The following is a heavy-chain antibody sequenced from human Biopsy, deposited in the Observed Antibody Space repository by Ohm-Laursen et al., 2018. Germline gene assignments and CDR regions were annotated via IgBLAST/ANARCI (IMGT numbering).Heavy chain of an antibody. CDR3: ARGEAGVYDALDI. CDR2: IYYSGTT. V-gene: IGHV4-59*01. D-gene: IGHD5/OR15-5a*01. Sequence: SETLSLTCTVSGGSISSYYWNWIRQPPGKGLEWIGYIYYSGTTDYSPSLKGRVTISVAVDTSKSQFSLRLSSVTAADTAMYYCARGEAGVYDALDIWGQGTMVIVSS. J-gene: IGHJ3*02. CDR1: GGSISSYY.